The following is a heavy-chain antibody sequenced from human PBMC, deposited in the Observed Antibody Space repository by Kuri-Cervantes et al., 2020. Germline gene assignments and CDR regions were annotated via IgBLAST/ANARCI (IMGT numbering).Heavy chain of an antibody. J-gene: IGHJ4*02. CDR3: VKRSPRGTFYFDF. CDR2: IGVVIGDL. D-gene: IGHD3-16*01. Sequence: GESLKISCAASGFTFNNYAMTWVRQAPGKGLEWVSSIGVVIGDLLYADSVKGRFTISRDNSKDALYLQMNSLRAEDTALDYCVKRSPRGTFYFDFWGQGTLVTVSS. CDR1: GFTFNNYA. V-gene: IGHV3-23*01.